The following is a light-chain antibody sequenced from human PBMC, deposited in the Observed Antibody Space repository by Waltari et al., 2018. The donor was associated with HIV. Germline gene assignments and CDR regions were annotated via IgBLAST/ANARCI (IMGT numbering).Light chain of an antibody. CDR3: GTWDNRLSVVV. V-gene: IGLV1-51*01. CDR2: DNG. Sequence: QSVLTQPPSVSAAPGQKVTISCSGSSSHIATNFVSWYQQLPGTAPSLLIFDNGKRPSVILDRFAGSTSGTSATLGIAGLQTGDEADYYCGTWDNRLSVVVFGGGTKLTVL. CDR1: SSHIATNF. J-gene: IGLJ2*01.